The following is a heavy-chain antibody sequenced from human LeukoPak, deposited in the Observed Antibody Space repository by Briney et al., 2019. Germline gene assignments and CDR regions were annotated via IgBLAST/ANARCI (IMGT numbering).Heavy chain of an antibody. CDR3: AKDGSSGWYNYYYYYMDV. D-gene: IGHD6-19*01. Sequence: GGSLRLSCAASGFTFSSYAMHWVRQAPGKGLEWVAVISYDGSNKYYADSVKGRFTISRDNSKNTLYLQMNSLRAEDTAVYYCAKDGSSGWYNYYYYYMDVWGKGTTVTISS. J-gene: IGHJ6*03. CDR1: GFTFSSYA. CDR2: ISYDGSNK. V-gene: IGHV3-30*04.